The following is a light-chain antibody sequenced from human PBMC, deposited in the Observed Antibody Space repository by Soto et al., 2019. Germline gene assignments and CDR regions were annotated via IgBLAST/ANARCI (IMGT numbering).Light chain of an antibody. CDR3: QQCSDWPLFT. CDR2: DAS. Sequence: EIVMTQSPATLSVSPGETATLSYRASQSVSRYLAWYQYRPGQAPRLLIYDASTRATGVPARFSGSGSGTEFTLTISGLQSEDSAVYSCQQCSDWPLFTFGQGTRLEIK. J-gene: IGKJ5*01. V-gene: IGKV3-15*01. CDR1: QSVSRY.